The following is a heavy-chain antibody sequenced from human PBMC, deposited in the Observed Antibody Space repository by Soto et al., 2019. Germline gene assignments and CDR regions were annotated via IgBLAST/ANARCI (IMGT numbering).Heavy chain of an antibody. J-gene: IGHJ4*02. Sequence: ASVKVSCKASGYTFTTYGITWVRQAPGQGLEWLGWISAYNGNTNYAQKLQGRVTMTTDTFTSTAYMELGSLRSDDTAVYYCARGYSYGSRYYFDYWGQGTLVTVSS. CDR1: GYTFTTYG. D-gene: IGHD5-18*01. V-gene: IGHV1-18*01. CDR2: ISAYNGNT. CDR3: ARGYSYGSRYYFDY.